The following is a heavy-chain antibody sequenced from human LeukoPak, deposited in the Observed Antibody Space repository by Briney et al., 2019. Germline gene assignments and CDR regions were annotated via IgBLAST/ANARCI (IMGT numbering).Heavy chain of an antibody. Sequence: GGSLRLSCAASGFTFSSYIMNWVRQAPGKGLEWVSYISSSSSTIYYADSVKGRFTLSRDNAKNSLYLQMNSLRAEDTAVYYCAKDLIVAKVAAADYWGQGTLVTVSS. V-gene: IGHV3-48*04. CDR1: GFTFSSYI. CDR2: ISSSSSTI. D-gene: IGHD2-15*01. J-gene: IGHJ4*02. CDR3: AKDLIVAKVAAADY.